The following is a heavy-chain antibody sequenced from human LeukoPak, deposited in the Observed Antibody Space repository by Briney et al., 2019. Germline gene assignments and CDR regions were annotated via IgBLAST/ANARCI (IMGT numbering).Heavy chain of an antibody. V-gene: IGHV3-21*01. J-gene: IGHJ4*02. Sequence: KPGGSPRLSCAASGFTFSSYSMNWVRQAPGKGLEWVSSISSSSSYIYYADSVKGRFTISRDNSKNTVYLQMNSLRAEDTAVFYCARANSSSWHYFDDWGQGTLVTVSS. CDR3: ARANSSSWHYFDD. CDR1: GFTFSSYS. CDR2: ISSSSSYI. D-gene: IGHD6-13*01.